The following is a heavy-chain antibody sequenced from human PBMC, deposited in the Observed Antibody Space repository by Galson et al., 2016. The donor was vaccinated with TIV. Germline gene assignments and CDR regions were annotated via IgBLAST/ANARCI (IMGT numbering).Heavy chain of an antibody. CDR3: ARVAVTGFYYYYMDV. D-gene: IGHD4-17*01. CDR2: IDTSGATI. J-gene: IGHJ6*03. CDR1: AYTLIGYE. V-gene: IGHV3-48*03. Sequence: SLRLSCAASAYTLIGYEMTWVRQAPGKGLEWISNIDTSGATIYYADSVKGRFTSSRDNAKKSLSLQMNSLRAEDTAVYYCARVAVTGFYYYYMDVWGKGTTVTVSS.